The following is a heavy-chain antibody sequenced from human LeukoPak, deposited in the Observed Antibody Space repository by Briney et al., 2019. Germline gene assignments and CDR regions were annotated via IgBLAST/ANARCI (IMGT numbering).Heavy chain of an antibody. J-gene: IGHJ4*02. CDR1: GYTFTGYY. V-gene: IGHV1-2*02. D-gene: IGHD3-9*01. Sequence: GASVKVSCKASGYTFTGYYLHWARQAPGQGLEWMGWINPTSGGTNYAQKFQDRVTMTRDTSISTAYMELSRLRSDDTAVYYCARSPHILTGENFDYWGQGTLVTVSS. CDR3: ARSPHILTGENFDY. CDR2: INPTSGGT.